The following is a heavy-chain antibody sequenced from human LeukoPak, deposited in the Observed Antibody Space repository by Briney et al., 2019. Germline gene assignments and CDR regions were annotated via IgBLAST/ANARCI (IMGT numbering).Heavy chain of an antibody. V-gene: IGHV3-7*01. CDR3: ARGGYSFDY. J-gene: IGHJ4*02. CDR1: GFSLSGYW. CDR2: LHADGVEQ. D-gene: IGHD5-18*01. Sequence: GGSLRLSCAASGFSLSGYWMTWVRQAPGKGLEWVARLHADGVEQNYVDSVTGRFTMSRDNAKNSLDLQMNSLRVEDTAVYYCARGGYSFDYLGQGTLVAASS.